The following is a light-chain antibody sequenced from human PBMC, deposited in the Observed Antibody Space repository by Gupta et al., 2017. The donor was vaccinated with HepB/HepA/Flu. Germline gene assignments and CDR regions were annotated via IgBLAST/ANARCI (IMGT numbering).Light chain of an antibody. V-gene: IGLV2-8*01. CDR1: SSAVGGDNY. Sequence: SALPQPPSASGPPGPSVTTSCPGTSSAVGGDNYVSWYQQYPGEAPNILIYEVSKRPSGVPDSFSGSKYATTAAVTTTGLQAEDEADYYCRSYAGSNNLRVFGGGTKLTVL. CDR2: EVS. J-gene: IGLJ3*02. CDR3: RSYAGSNNLRV.